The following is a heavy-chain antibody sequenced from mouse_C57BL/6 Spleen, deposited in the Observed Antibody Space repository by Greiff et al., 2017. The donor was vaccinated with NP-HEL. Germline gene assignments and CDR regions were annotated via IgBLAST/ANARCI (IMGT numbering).Heavy chain of an antibody. Sequence: EVNLVESGGGLVKPGGSLKLSCAASGFTFSSYAMSWVRQTPEKRLEWVATISDGGSYTYYPDNVKGRFTISRDNAKNNLYLQMSHLKSEDTAMYYCARGNPPFAYWGQGTLVTVSA. V-gene: IGHV5-4*03. D-gene: IGHD2-1*01. CDR1: GFTFSSYA. CDR3: ARGNPPFAY. CDR2: ISDGGSYT. J-gene: IGHJ3*01.